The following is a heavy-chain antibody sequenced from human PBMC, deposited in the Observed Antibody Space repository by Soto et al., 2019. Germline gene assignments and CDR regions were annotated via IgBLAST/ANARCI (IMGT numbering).Heavy chain of an antibody. CDR1: GGSISIGGYY. Sequence: PSETLSLTCTVSGGSISIGGYYLSWIRQHPGKGLEWIGYIYYSGSTYYNPSLKSRVTISVDTSKNQFSLKLISVTAADTAVYYCAGALGHFTPFDYWGQGTLVTVSS. CDR2: IYYSGST. J-gene: IGHJ4*02. V-gene: IGHV4-31*03. CDR3: AGALGHFTPFDY. D-gene: IGHD3-3*02.